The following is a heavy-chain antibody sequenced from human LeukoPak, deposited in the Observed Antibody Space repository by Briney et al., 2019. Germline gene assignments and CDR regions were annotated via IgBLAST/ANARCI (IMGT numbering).Heavy chain of an antibody. J-gene: IGHJ4*02. CDR2: LRYDGTNK. CDR1: GLTSSSYR. Sequence: GGPQRLSCAASGLTSSSYRMHWPPQTPEKGVEWVAFLRYDGTNKHYADSVKGRFTISRDNSKSTLYLQMNSLRPEDTAVYYCAREDYDILTGYYRHFDYWGQGTLVTVSS. D-gene: IGHD3-9*01. CDR3: AREDYDILTGYYRHFDY. V-gene: IGHV3-30*02.